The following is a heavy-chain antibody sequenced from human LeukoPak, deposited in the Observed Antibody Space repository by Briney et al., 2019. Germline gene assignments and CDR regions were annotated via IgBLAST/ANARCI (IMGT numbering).Heavy chain of an antibody. CDR3: ARGGIFVEVLRFLEWTMQGNWFDP. D-gene: IGHD3-3*01. V-gene: IGHV1-2*02. J-gene: IGHJ5*02. CDR1: GYTFTGYY. Sequence: ASVKVSCKASGYTFTGYYMHWVRQAPGQGLEWMGWINPNSGGTNYAQKFQGRVTMTRDTSISTAYMELSRLRSDDTAVYYCARGGIFVEVLRFLEWTMQGNWFDPWGQGTLVTVSS. CDR2: INPNSGGT.